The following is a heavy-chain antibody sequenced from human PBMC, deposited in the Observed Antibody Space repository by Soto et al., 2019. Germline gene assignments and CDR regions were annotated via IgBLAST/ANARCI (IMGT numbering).Heavy chain of an antibody. D-gene: IGHD6-25*01. V-gene: IGHV3-9*01. CDR3: TRGVTAAGS. CDR2: ISWNSGSI. Sequence: GGSLRLSCAASGFTFDDYAMHWVRQAPGKGLEWVSGISWNSGSIGYVDSVKGRFTVSRDNAQNSLYLQMTSLRAEDTAAYYCTRGVTAAGSWGQGTLVTVSS. J-gene: IGHJ4*02. CDR1: GFTFDDYA.